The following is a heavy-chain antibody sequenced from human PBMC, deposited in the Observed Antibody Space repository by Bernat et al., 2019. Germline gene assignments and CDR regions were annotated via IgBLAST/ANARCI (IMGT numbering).Heavy chain of an antibody. CDR2: ISYDGSNK. CDR3: ASWGGVVVAATGVHGMDV. D-gene: IGHD2-15*01. V-gene: IGHV3-30-3*01. J-gene: IGHJ6*02. CDR1: GFTFSSYA. Sequence: QVQLVESGGGVVQPGRSLRLSCAASGFTFSSYAMHWVRQAPGKGLEWVAVISYDGSNKYYADSVKGRFTISRDNSKNTLYLQMNSLRAEDTAVYYCASWGGVVVAATGVHGMDVWGQGTTVTVSS.